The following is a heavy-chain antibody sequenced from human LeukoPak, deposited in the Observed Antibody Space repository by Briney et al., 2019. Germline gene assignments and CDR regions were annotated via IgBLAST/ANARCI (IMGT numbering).Heavy chain of an antibody. CDR2: INPNSGGT. CDR1: GYTFTGYY. J-gene: IGHJ3*02. D-gene: IGHD3-3*01. V-gene: IGHV1-2*02. CDR3: ARHGRFYDAFDI. Sequence: GASVKVSCKASGYTFTGYYMHWVRQAPGQGLEWMGWINPNSGGTNYAQKFQGRVAMTGDTSISTAYMDLSRLRSDDTAVYYCARHGRFYDAFDIWGQGTMATVSS.